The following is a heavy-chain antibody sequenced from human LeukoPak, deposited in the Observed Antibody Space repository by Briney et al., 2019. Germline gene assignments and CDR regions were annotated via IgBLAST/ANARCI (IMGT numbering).Heavy chain of an antibody. V-gene: IGHV4-61*02. D-gene: IGHD2-2*01. CDR3: ARRRDFCSSTSCYYRVGAFDI. CDR2: IYTSGST. CDR1: GGSISSGSYY. J-gene: IGHJ3*02. Sequence: PSETLSLTCTVSGGSISSGSYYWSWIRQPAGKGLEWIGRIYTSGSTNYNPSLKSRVTISVDTSKNQFSLKLSSVTAADTAVYYCARRRDFCSSTSCYYRVGAFDIWGQGTMVTVSS.